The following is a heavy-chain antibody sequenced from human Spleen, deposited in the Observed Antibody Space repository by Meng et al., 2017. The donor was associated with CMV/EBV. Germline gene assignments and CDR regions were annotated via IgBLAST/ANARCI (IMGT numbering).Heavy chain of an antibody. D-gene: IGHD1-20*01. CDR3: ATYNLHSAGFGY. Sequence: ASVKVSCKASGYTFTGYSMHWVRQAPGQGLEWMGWINPNTGDINYAQKFQGRVTMTRNTSISTAYMELSSLRSEDTAVYYCATYNLHSAGFGYWGQGKLVTVSS. J-gene: IGHJ4*02. V-gene: IGHV1-2*02. CDR1: GYTFTGYS. CDR2: INPNTGDI.